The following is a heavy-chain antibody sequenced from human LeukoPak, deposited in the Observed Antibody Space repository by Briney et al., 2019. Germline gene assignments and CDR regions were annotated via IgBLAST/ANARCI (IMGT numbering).Heavy chain of an antibody. D-gene: IGHD2-2*01. V-gene: IGHV3-21*01. CDR2: ISSSSYI. Sequence: TGGSLRLSCAASGFTFSSYAMNWVRQAPGKGLEWVSSISSSSYIYYADSVKGRFTISRDNAKNSLYLQMNSLRAEDTAVYYCARRPAAMKGEDYWGQGTLVTVSS. J-gene: IGHJ4*02. CDR1: GFTFSSYA. CDR3: ARRPAAMKGEDY.